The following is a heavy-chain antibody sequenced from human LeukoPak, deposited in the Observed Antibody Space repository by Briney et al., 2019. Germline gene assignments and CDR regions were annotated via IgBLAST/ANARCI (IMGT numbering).Heavy chain of an antibody. Sequence: SETLSLTCTVSGGSIKSNYWSWIRQPPGKGLEWIGYGYYSGTTNYKPSFKSRVTISLDTSKSQFSLKLRFVTTADTAVYYCAREGDPGSGYNYGNWLDPWGQGTLVTVSS. CDR3: AREGDPGSGYNYGNWLDP. CDR2: GYYSGTT. V-gene: IGHV4-59*01. CDR1: GGSIKSNY. D-gene: IGHD5-24*01. J-gene: IGHJ5*02.